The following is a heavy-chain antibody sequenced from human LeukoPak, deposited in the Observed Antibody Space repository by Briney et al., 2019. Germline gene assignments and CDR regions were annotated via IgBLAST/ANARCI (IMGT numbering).Heavy chain of an antibody. CDR2: INPNSGTT. J-gene: IGHJ4*02. V-gene: IGHV1-2*06. Sequence: GASVKVSCKASGYTFIGYYMHWVRQAPGQGLEWMGRINPNSGTTNYAQKFQGRVTMTRDTSISTAYMELNSLRSDDTAVCYCARRYYYDSSAYTVDCWGQGTLVTVSS. CDR1: GYTFIGYY. D-gene: IGHD3-22*01. CDR3: ARRYYYDSSAYTVDC.